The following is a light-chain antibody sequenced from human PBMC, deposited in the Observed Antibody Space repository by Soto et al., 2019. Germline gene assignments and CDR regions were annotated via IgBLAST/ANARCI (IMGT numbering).Light chain of an antibody. V-gene: IGKV3-20*01. J-gene: IGKJ4*01. CDR1: QSVSSNY. Sequence: EIVLTQSPGTLSLSPGEGATLSCRASQSVSSNYLAWYQHRRGQAPRLLIYGASSRATGIPDRFSGSGSGTDFTLTIARLEPEDFAVYYCQQYGSSPHFGGGTK. CDR3: QQYGSSPH. CDR2: GAS.